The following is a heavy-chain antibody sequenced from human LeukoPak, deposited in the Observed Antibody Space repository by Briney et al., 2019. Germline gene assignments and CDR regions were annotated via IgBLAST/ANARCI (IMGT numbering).Heavy chain of an antibody. J-gene: IGHJ5*02. CDR1: GGTFSSYA. CDR3: ARASPYYDFWSGYWNNWFDP. Sequence: ASVKVSCKASGGTFSSYAISWVRQAPGQGVEGMGGIIPIFGTANYPQKFQGRLTIPADESTSTAYMELSSLRSEDTAVYYCARASPYYDFWSGYWNNWFDPWGQGTLVTVSS. CDR2: IIPIFGTA. D-gene: IGHD3-3*01. V-gene: IGHV1-69*01.